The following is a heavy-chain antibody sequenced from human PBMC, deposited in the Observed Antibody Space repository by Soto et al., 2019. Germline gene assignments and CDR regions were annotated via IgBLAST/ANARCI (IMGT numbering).Heavy chain of an antibody. Sequence: GGSLRLSCAASGFTFSSYSMNWVRQAPGKGLEWVSSISSSSSYIYYADSVKGRFTISRDNAKNSLYLQMNSLRAEDTAVYYCARDHYGDYVPNYYYYYGMDVWGQGTTVTVSS. CDR2: ISSSSSYI. D-gene: IGHD4-17*01. CDR1: GFTFSSYS. J-gene: IGHJ6*02. CDR3: ARDHYGDYVPNYYYYYGMDV. V-gene: IGHV3-21*01.